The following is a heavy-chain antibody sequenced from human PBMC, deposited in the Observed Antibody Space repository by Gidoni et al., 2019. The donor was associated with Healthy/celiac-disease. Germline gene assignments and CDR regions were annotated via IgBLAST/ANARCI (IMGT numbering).Heavy chain of an antibody. J-gene: IGHJ5*02. V-gene: IGHV5-10-1*03. CDR3: ARHSSSFWFDP. D-gene: IGHD6-13*01. CDR2: IDPSDSYT. CDR1: GYSFTSYW. Sequence: EVQLMQSGPEVKKPGESLRISCKGSGYSFTSYWIRWVRQMPWKGLEWMGRIDPSDSYTIYSPSFQGHVTISADKSISTAYLQCSSLKASDTAMEYCARHSSSFWFDPWCQGTLVTVSS.